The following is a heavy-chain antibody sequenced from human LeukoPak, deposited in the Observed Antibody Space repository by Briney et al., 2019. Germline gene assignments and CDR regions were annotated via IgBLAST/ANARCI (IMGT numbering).Heavy chain of an antibody. D-gene: IGHD2-2*01. CDR2: IIPILGIA. CDR1: GGTFSSYT. J-gene: IGHJ6*02. CDR3: ARDMGYCSSTSCYRIDYYYYYGMDV. V-gene: IGHV1-69*04. Sequence: GSSVKASCKASGGTFSSYTISWVRQAPGQGLEWMGRIIPILGIANYAQKFQGRVTITADKSTSTAYMELSSLRSEDTAVYYCARDMGYCSSTSCYRIDYYYYYGMDVWGQGTTVTVSS.